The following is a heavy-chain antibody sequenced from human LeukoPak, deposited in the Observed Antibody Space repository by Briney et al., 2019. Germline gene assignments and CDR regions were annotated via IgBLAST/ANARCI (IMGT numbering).Heavy chain of an antibody. CDR3: ATDGDGHGGYALHY. CDR2: ITGTGRTT. CDR1: GFTFNSLS. Sequence: GGSLRLSCLASGFTFNSLSMNWVRQVPGKGLEWVSHITGTGRTTQYSDSVKGRFSISRDNAKNSLFLQRDSLRVEDTGIYYCATDGDGHGGYALHYWGQGILVAVSS. V-gene: IGHV3-48*01. J-gene: IGHJ4*02. D-gene: IGHD2-15*01.